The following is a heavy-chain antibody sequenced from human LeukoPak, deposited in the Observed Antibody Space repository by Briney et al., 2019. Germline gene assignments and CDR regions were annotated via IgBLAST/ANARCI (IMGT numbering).Heavy chain of an antibody. V-gene: IGHV4-4*02. CDR2: IYHSGST. J-gene: IGHJ6*02. CDR1: GGSISSSNW. CDR3: ARGQYDSSGYYQQSYYGMDV. D-gene: IGHD3-22*01. Sequence: SGTLSLTCAVSGGSISSSNWWSWVRQPPGKGLEWIGEIYHSGSTNYNPSLKSRVTISVDKSKNQFSLKLSSVTAADTAVYYCARGQYDSSGYYQQSYYGMDVWGQGTTVTVSS.